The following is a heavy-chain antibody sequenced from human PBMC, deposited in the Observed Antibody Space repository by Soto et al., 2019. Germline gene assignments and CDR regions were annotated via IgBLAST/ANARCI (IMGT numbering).Heavy chain of an antibody. Sequence: ESGGGVVQPGKSLRLSCAASGFAFSHYPVHWVRQAPGKGLEWVAVISYDGSNKYYEDSVKGRFTIFRDNSKNTLYLQINSLRDEDPAVYYCVREGDWSGGSCSIFDYWGQGTLVTVSS. CDR1: GFAFSHYP. CDR3: VREGDWSGGSCSIFDY. V-gene: IGHV3-30-3*01. J-gene: IGHJ4*02. D-gene: IGHD2-15*01. CDR2: ISYDGSNK.